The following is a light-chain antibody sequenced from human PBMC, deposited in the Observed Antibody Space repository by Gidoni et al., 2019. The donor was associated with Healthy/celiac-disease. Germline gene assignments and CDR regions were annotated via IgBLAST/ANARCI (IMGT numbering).Light chain of an antibody. CDR2: AAS. V-gene: IGKV1-39*01. CDR1: QSISSY. J-gene: IGKJ1*01. Sequence: DIQITQSPSSLSASVGDRVTITCRASQSISSYLNWYQQKPGKAPKILIYAASSLQSGVPSRFSGSGSGTDFTLTISSLQPEDFATYYCQQSYSTPSFGQGTKVEIK. CDR3: QQSYSTPS.